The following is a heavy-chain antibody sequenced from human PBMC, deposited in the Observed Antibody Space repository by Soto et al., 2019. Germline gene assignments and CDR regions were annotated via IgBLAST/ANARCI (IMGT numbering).Heavy chain of an antibody. CDR1: GGSITNYY. CDR3: ARQPTTGDTDLWFDP. Sequence: SETLSLTCTVSGGSITNYYWNWIRQAPGKGLEWIGYIFYTGSTNYNPSLTSRVTVSVDTSKNEFSLKLSSVTAADTAVYYCARQPTTGDTDLWFDPWGQGTLVTVSS. J-gene: IGHJ5*02. V-gene: IGHV4-59*08. CDR2: IFYTGST. D-gene: IGHD2-21*01.